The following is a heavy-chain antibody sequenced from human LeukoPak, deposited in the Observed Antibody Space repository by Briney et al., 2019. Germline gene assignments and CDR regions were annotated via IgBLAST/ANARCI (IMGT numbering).Heavy chain of an antibody. J-gene: IGHJ3*02. CDR3: ARGHAGAFEI. CDR1: GFTFSSYW. D-gene: IGHD1-14*01. V-gene: IGHV3-7*05. Sequence: GGSLRLSCAASGFTFSSYWMNWVRQAPGKGLDWVANIKQDGSGTYYVDSVKGRFTISRDNAKNSLYLQMNSLRAEDTAVYYCARGHAGAFEIWGQGTMVTVSS. CDR2: IKQDGSGT.